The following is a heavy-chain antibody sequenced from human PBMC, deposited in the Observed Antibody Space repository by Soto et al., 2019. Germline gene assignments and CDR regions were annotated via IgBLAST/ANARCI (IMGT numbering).Heavy chain of an antibody. CDR1: GFTFSDYY. CDR3: ARDDGYCSSTSCHGRMDV. CDR2: ISSSGSTI. V-gene: IGHV3-11*01. D-gene: IGHD2-2*03. J-gene: IGHJ6*03. Sequence: GSLRLSCAASGFTFSDYYMSWIRQAPGKGLEWVSYISSSGSTIYYADSVKGRFTISRDNAKNSLYLQMNSLRAEDTAVYYCARDDGYCSSTSCHGRMDVWGKGTTVTVSS.